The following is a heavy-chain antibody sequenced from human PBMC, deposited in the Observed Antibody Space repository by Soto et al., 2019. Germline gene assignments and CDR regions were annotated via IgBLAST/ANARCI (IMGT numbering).Heavy chain of an antibody. D-gene: IGHD2-15*01. CDR3: SRDVVVGAKALNY. Sequence: GGSLRLSCAASGFTFGNYWMTWVRQAPGKGLEWVANIKEDGSEKRYVDSVKGRFTISRDNAKNSLYLQMNSLRVEDTAVYFCSRDVVVGAKALNYWGQGALVTVSS. CDR1: GFTFGNYW. V-gene: IGHV3-7*01. J-gene: IGHJ4*02. CDR2: IKEDGSEK.